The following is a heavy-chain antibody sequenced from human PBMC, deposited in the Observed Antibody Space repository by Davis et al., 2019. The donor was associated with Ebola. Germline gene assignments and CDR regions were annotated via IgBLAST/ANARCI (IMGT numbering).Heavy chain of an antibody. V-gene: IGHV1-2*04. J-gene: IGHJ4*02. CDR1: GYTFTGYY. D-gene: IGHD6-19*01. CDR3: ARDLPAVAGTSY. Sequence: AASVTVSCKASGYTFTGYYMHWVRQAPGQGLEWMGWINPNSGGTNYAQKFQGWVTMTRDTSISTAYMGLSGLRSDDTAVYYCARDLPAVAGTSYWGQGTLVTVSS. CDR2: INPNSGGT.